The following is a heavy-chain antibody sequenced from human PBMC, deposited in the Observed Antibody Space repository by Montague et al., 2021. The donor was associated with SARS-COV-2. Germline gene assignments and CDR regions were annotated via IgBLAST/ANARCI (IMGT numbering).Heavy chain of an antibody. V-gene: IGHV4-39*02. CDR1: GGSISSTSYY. CDR2: IYYSGST. D-gene: IGHD3-9*01. J-gene: IGHJ4*02. CDR3: VRSLAERYFDCTKWDANVKPYYFDD. Sequence: SETLSLTCTVSGGSISSTSYYWGWIRQSPGKGLEWIGSIYYSGSTYYNPSLRSRVTLSVDTSKNHFSLNLSSVTAADTAVYYCVRSLAERYFDCTKWDANVKPYYFDDWGQGTLVTVSS.